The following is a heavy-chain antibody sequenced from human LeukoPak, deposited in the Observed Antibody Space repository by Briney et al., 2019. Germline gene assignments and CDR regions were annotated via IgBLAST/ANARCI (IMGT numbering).Heavy chain of an antibody. D-gene: IGHD2-2*01. V-gene: IGHV3-7*01. CDR1: GFTFSSYG. Sequence: GGSLRLSFAASGFTFSSYGMSWVRQAPGKGLEWVAKIKQDGSEKYYVDSVKGRFTISRDNAKNSLSLQMNSLRAEDTPVYYCARDQGYGTSASCRGDAFDVWGQGSMVSVSS. CDR2: IKQDGSEK. CDR3: ARDQGYGTSASCRGDAFDV. J-gene: IGHJ3*01.